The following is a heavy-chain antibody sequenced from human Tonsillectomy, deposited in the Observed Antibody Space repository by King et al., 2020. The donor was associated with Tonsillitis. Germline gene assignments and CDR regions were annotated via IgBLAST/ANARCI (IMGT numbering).Heavy chain of an antibody. V-gene: IGHV3-7*01. CDR2: TKQDGSTK. CDR3: ARESWKFDS. CDR1: GFTFSDYW. Sequence: VQLVDSGGGLVQPGGSLRLSCAASGFTFSDYWMTWVRQAPGKGLEWVANTKQDGSTKYYVASVKGRFTISRDNTKNSLYLQMNSLRAEDTAVYYCARESWKFDSWGQGTLVTVSS. J-gene: IGHJ4*02. D-gene: IGHD1-1*01.